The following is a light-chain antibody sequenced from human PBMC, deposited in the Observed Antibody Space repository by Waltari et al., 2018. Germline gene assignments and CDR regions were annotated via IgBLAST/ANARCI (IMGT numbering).Light chain of an antibody. V-gene: IGLV2-8*01. Sequence: QSALTQPPSASGSPGQSVTISCTGTSNDVGNYFYVSWYQQHPGKAPKLMIYEVTKRPSGVPDRVSGSKSGNTASLTVSGLQAEDEADYYCSSYAHSDNLVFGGGTKLTVL. J-gene: IGLJ3*02. CDR1: SNDVGNYFY. CDR3: SSYAHSDNLV. CDR2: EVT.